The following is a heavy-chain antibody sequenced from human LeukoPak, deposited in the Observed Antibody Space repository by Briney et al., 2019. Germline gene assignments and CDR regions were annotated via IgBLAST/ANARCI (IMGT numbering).Heavy chain of an antibody. V-gene: IGHV3-23*01. Sequence: GGSLRLSCAASGFTFSSYAMSWVRQAPGKGLEWVSAISGSGGSTYYADSVKGRFTISRDNSKNTLYLQMDSLRAEDTAVYYCAKGVITMVRGVIPYFDYWGQGTLVTVSS. D-gene: IGHD3-10*01. CDR2: ISGSGGST. CDR1: GFTFSSYA. CDR3: AKGVITMVRGVIPYFDY. J-gene: IGHJ4*02.